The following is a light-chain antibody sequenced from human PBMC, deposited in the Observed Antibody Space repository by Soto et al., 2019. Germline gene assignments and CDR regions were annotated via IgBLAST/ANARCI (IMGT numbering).Light chain of an antibody. J-gene: IGLJ2*01. CDR2: DVN. CDR1: SSDIGAYNF. Sequence: QSVLTQPASVSGSPGQSITISCTGTSSDIGAYNFVSWYQQHPGKAPKLMLYDVNIRPSGVSNRFSGSKFGNTASLTISGLQAEDEADYHCTSWTTSTTMIFGGGTKSPS. CDR3: TSWTTSTTMI. V-gene: IGLV2-14*03.